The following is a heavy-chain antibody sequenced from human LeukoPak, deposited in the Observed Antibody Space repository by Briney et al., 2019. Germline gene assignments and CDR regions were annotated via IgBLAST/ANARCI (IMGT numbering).Heavy chain of an antibody. J-gene: IGHJ4*02. CDR1: GYTFTGYY. CDR2: INPNSGGT. V-gene: IGHV1-2*06. CDR3: ARDRDFYSSSPTD. Sequence: ASVKVSCKASGYTFTGYYMHWVRQAPGQRLEWLGRINPNSGGTNYEQKFQGRVTMTRDTSISTAYMELSRLRSDDTAVYYCARDRDFYSSSPTDWGQGTLVTVSS. D-gene: IGHD6-6*01.